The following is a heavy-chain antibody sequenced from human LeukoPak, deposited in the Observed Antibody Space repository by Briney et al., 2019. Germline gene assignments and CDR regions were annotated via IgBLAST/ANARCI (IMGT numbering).Heavy chain of an antibody. Sequence: GGSLRLSCAASGFTFSSYAMSWVRQAPGKGLEWVSAISGSGGSTYYADSVKGRFTISRDNAKNSLYLQMNSLRVDDTAVYYCAKGTVGAKYWGQGTLVIVSS. J-gene: IGHJ4*02. CDR1: GFTFSSYA. CDR3: AKGTVGAKY. D-gene: IGHD1-26*01. CDR2: ISGSGGST. V-gene: IGHV3-23*01.